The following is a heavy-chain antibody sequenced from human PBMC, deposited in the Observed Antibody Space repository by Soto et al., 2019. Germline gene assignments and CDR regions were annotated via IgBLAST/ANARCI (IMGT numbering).Heavy chain of an antibody. CDR1: GFTFSSYG. CDR2: IPYDGSDI. J-gene: IGHJ4*02. V-gene: IGHV3-30*18. Sequence: QVQLVESGGGVVQPGRSLRLSCAVSGFTFSSYGMHWVRQAPGKGLEWVSVIPYDGSDIYYADSVKGRFTISRDNSKNTLYLQMNSLRAEDTAVYYCAKDNSLGIFDYRGQGTLVTVSS. CDR3: AKDNSLGIFDY. D-gene: IGHD3-16*01.